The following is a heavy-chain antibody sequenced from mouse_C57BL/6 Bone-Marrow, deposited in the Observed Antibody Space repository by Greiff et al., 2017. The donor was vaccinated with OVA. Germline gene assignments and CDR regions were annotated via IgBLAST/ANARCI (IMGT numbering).Heavy chain of an antibody. CDR2: ISDGGGYT. V-gene: IGHV5-4*01. CDR3: ARADFDSSFWFAC. CDR1: GFTFSSYA. Sequence: VQLMESGGGLVKPGGSLKLSCAASGFTFSSYAMSWVRQTPEKRLELVATISDGGGYTYYPDNVKGRFTISRDNAKNNLYLQMSHLKSEDTAMYYCARADFDSSFWFACWGQGTLVTVSA. D-gene: IGHD1-1*01. J-gene: IGHJ3*01.